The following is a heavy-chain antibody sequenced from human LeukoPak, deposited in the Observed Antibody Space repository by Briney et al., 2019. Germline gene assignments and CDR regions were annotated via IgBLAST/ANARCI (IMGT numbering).Heavy chain of an antibody. J-gene: IGHJ3*02. CDR3: AKADTYDYGDHGAFDI. CDR1: GFTFSSYA. CDR2: ISGSGGST. Sequence: PGGSLRLSCAASGFTFSSYAMSWVRQAPGKGLEWVSAISGSGGSTYYADSVKGRFTISRDNSKNTLYLQMNSLRAEDTAVYYCAKADTYDYGDHGAFDIWGQGTMVTVSS. D-gene: IGHD4-17*01. V-gene: IGHV3-23*01.